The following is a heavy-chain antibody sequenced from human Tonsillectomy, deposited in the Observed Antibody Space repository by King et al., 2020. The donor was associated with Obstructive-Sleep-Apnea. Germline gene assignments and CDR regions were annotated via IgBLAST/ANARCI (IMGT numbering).Heavy chain of an antibody. CDR3: TTEYGGVRRPGGIYYFDY. CDR1: VFTFSNAW. V-gene: IGHV3-15*01. CDR2: IKSKTDGGAT. J-gene: IGHJ4*02. Sequence: VQLVESGGGLVKPGGSLRLSCTASVFTFSNAWMTWVRQAPGRGLEWVGRIKSKTDGGATDYMAPVKGRFTISRDDSKQTLYLQMNIMKNEDTAVYNCTTEYGGVRRPGGIYYFDYWGQGTLVTVSS. D-gene: IGHD3-10*01.